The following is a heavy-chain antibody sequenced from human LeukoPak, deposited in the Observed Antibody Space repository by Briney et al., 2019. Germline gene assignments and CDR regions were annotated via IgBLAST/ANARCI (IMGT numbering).Heavy chain of an antibody. CDR3: ARIDGPTVFTYYMDL. V-gene: IGHV3-48*04. D-gene: IGHD3-16*01. CDR2: ISPRSGTI. CDR1: GFSFNRRG. Sequence: GESLRLSCATSGFSFNRRGMNWVRQPPGKGLEWVSYISPRSGTIFYAESVQGRFAVSRDDAKGSLYLQMHTLRVEDTAVYYCARIDGPTVFTYYMDLWGKGTTVTVAS. J-gene: IGHJ6*03.